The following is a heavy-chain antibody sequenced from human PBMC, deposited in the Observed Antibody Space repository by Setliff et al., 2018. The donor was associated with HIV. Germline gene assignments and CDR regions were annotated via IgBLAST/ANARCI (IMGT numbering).Heavy chain of an antibody. CDR3: ARVRETSGGYWGNFYYYMDV. Sequence: PGESLKISCAASGFTFSDYYMSWIRQAPGKGLEWVSYISSSGSTIYYADSVKGRFTISRDNAKNSLYLQMSSLRADDTAVYFCARVRETSGGYWGNFYYYMDVWGKGTTVTVSS. J-gene: IGHJ6*03. CDR1: GFTFSDYY. V-gene: IGHV3-11*01. CDR2: ISSSGSTI. D-gene: IGHD2-21*02.